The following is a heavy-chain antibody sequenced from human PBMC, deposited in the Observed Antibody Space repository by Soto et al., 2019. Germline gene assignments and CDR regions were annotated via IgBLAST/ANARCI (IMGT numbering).Heavy chain of an antibody. Sequence: QNLSLTCPISSDAVSSNSAAWNWIRQSPSRGLEWLGRTYYRSKWYNDYAVSVKSRITINPDTSKNQFSLQLHSVTPEDTAVYYCARAEGDLDNWNDRYYGMDVWGQGTT. CDR2: TYYRSKWYN. J-gene: IGHJ6*01. CDR3: ARAEGDLDNWNDRYYGMDV. D-gene: IGHD1-1*01. V-gene: IGHV6-1*01. CDR1: SDAVSSNSAA.